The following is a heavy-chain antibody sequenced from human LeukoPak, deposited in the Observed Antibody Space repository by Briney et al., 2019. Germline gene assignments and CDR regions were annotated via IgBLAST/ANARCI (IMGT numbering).Heavy chain of an antibody. CDR2: IYHSGST. V-gene: IGHV4-38-2*02. J-gene: IGHJ4*02. D-gene: IGHD2-15*01. Sequence: PSETLSLTCTVSGYSISSGYYWGWIRQPPGKGLERIASIYHSGSTYYNPSLKSRVTISVDTSKNQFSLKLSSVTAADTAVYYCARDLQYCSGGSCYALLDYWGQGTLVTVSS. CDR3: ARDLQYCSGGSCYALLDY. CDR1: GYSISSGYY.